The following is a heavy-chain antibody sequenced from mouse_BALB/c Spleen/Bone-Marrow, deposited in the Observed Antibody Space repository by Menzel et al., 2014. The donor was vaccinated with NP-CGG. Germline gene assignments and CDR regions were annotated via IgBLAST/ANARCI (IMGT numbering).Heavy chain of an antibody. D-gene: IGHD2-14*01. CDR1: GYTFTNSW. V-gene: IGHV1S130*01. CDR2: IHPNSGNT. J-gene: IGHJ2*01. CDR3: ARHHRYAYYFDY. Sequence: QVQLQHSGSVLVRPGASVKLSCKASGYTFTNSWIHWAKQRPGQGLEWIGEIHPNSGNTNFNEKFKVKATLTVDPSSSTAYVDLSSLTAEDSAVYYCARHHRYAYYFDYWGQGTTLTVSS.